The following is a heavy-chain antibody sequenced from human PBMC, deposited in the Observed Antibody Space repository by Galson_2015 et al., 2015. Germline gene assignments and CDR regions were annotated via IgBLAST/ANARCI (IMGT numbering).Heavy chain of an antibody. J-gene: IGHJ4*02. Sequence: SVKVSCKASGYTFSSYYIHWVRQAPGQGLEWMGIINPGGGSTNYAQKFQDRVSMSRDTSMTTVFMELSGLKASDTAMYYCVRSLVGTTAGYSFDYWGQGTLVTVSS. CDR2: INPGGGST. CDR1: GYTFSSYY. D-gene: IGHD1-26*01. CDR3: VRSLVGTTAGYSFDY. V-gene: IGHV1-46*01.